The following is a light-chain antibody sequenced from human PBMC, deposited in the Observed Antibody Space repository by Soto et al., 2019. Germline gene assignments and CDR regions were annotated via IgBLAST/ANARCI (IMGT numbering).Light chain of an antibody. CDR1: QSIGTS. Sequence: ETVLTQSPATLSKSPGESATLSCRASQSIGTSLAWYQHRPGQPPRLLNYDAFNRATGIPARFSGDGSGTDFTLTISSLEPEDFAVYYCQQRASWPPFTFGGGTKVEIK. V-gene: IGKV3-11*01. CDR3: QQRASWPPFT. CDR2: DAF. J-gene: IGKJ4*01.